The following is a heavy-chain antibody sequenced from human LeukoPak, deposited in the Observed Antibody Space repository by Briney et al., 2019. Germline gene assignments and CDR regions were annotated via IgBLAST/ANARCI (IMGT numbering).Heavy chain of an antibody. D-gene: IGHD1-1*01. Sequence: GGSLRLSCTASGFPFIEYSMNWVRQVPGKGLEWIAYIGIDSGNTKYADSVRGRFTISADKTKNSLCLQMNSLRVDDTAVYYCARGHNYAFDNWGQGTLVSVAS. CDR3: ARGHNYAFDN. CDR1: GFPFIEYS. V-gene: IGHV3-48*01. CDR2: IGIDSGNT. J-gene: IGHJ4*02.